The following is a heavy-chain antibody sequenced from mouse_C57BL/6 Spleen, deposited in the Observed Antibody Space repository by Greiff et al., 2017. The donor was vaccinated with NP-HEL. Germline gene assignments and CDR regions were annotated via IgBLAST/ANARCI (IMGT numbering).Heavy chain of an antibody. CDR3: ARDRAVYSNYAMDY. CDR2: ISDGGSYT. CDR1: GFTFSSYA. J-gene: IGHJ4*01. Sequence: EVKLVESGGGLVKPGGSLKLSCAASGFTFSSYAMSWVRQTPEKRLEWVATISDGGSYTYYPDNVKGRFTISRDNAKNNLYLQMSHLKSEDTAMYYCARDRAVYSNYAMDYWGQGTSVTVSS. D-gene: IGHD2-5*01. V-gene: IGHV5-4*01.